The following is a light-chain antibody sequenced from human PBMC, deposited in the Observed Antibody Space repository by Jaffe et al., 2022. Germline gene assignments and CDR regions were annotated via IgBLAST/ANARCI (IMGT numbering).Light chain of an antibody. Sequence: DIVMTQSPDSLAVSLGERATINCKSSQSVLFSSNNKNYIAWYQQKAGQPPKVLIYWTSIRESGVPDRFSGSGSGTDFTLTISSLQAEDVAVYYCQQYYTTPWTFGQGTKVEIK. CDR1: QSVLFSSNNKNY. V-gene: IGKV4-1*01. CDR2: WTS. CDR3: QQYYTTPWT. J-gene: IGKJ1*01.